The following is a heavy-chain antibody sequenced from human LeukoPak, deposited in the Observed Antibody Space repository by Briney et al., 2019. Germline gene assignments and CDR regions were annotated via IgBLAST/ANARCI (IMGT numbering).Heavy chain of an antibody. Sequence: GGSLRLSCAASGFTFSSYAMSWVRQAPGKGLEWVSAISGSGGSTYYADSVKGRFTISRDNSKNTLYLQMSSLRAEDTAVYYCAKADYYDSSGYYYGSGFDYWGQGTLVTVSS. J-gene: IGHJ4*02. CDR2: ISGSGGST. CDR3: AKADYYDSSGYYYGSGFDY. V-gene: IGHV3-23*01. D-gene: IGHD3-22*01. CDR1: GFTFSSYA.